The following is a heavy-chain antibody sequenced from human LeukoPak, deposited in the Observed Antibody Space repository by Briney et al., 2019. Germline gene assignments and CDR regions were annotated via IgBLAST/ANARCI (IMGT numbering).Heavy chain of an antibody. D-gene: IGHD2-2*01. CDR3: AKDLSKNHCSSTSCQPPPDYYYYYYMDV. J-gene: IGHJ6*03. CDR1: RFTFSKYW. Sequence: GGSLRLSCEASRFTFSKYWMSWVRQAPGKGLEWVANIKQDGSEQNYVDSVKGRFTISRDNAKNSLYLRMDSLRAEDTAVYYCAKDLSKNHCSSTSCQPPPDYYYYYYMDVWGKGTTVTVSS. CDR2: IKQDGSEQ. V-gene: IGHV3-7*03.